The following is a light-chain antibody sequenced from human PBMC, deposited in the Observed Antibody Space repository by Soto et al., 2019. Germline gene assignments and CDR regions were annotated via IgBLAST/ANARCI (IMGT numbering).Light chain of an antibody. CDR2: EVS. Sequence: QSALTQPASVSGSPGQSITISCTGTSSDVGGYNYVSWYQQSPGKAPKLIIYEVSNRPSGVSIRFSGSKSGNTASLAISGLLAEDEADYYCSSFTISSTHVVFGGGTKVTVL. J-gene: IGLJ2*01. V-gene: IGLV2-14*01. CDR3: SSFTISSTHVV. CDR1: SSDVGGYNY.